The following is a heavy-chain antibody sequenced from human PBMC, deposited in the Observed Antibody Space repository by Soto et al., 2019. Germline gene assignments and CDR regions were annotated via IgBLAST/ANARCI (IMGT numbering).Heavy chain of an antibody. CDR2: ISTAKGFT. J-gene: IGHJ2*01. Sequence: VQLVQSGAEVKEPGASVKVTCKASGYTFINFGITWVRQAPGQGLEWVGWISTAKGFTTSGEKFQGRVTMTADTATNTAYMDLRSLNPDETAVYYCSRDRDCGTGRNCHPEWYFDYWGRGTLVTVSS. V-gene: IGHV1-18*01. CDR1: GYTFINFG. CDR3: SRDRDCGTGRNCHPEWYFDY. D-gene: IGHD2-8*02.